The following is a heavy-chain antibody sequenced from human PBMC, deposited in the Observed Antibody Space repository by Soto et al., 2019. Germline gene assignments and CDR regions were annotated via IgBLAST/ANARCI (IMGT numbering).Heavy chain of an antibody. V-gene: IGHV3-30*18. CDR1: GFVVRHYG. J-gene: IGHJ6*02. Sequence: ESGGGVVQPGTSLTFSCAASGFVVRHYGLHWVRQAPGKGLQWVASISNDGRNTYYADSVRGGLTISRDNSKNTLFLQMNRLQPEDTAVYYCAKDGASVGAPYFYYGMDEWGQGTTVTVSS. D-gene: IGHD1-26*01. CDR3: AKDGASVGAPYFYYGMDE. CDR2: ISNDGRNT.